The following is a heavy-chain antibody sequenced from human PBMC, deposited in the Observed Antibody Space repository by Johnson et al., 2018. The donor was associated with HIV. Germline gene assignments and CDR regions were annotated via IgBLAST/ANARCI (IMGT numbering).Heavy chain of an antibody. CDR1: GFTISSYG. Sequence: VQLVESGGGVVQPGRSLRLSCAASGFTISSYGMHWVRQAQGKGLEWVAVISYGGSNKYYADSVKGRFTVSRDNSKNTLYLQMNSLRAEDTAVYYCARVGDSSSSLGAFDIWGQGTMVTVPS. V-gene: IGHV3-30*03. J-gene: IGHJ3*02. D-gene: IGHD6-6*01. CDR2: ISYGGSNK. CDR3: ARVGDSSSSLGAFDI.